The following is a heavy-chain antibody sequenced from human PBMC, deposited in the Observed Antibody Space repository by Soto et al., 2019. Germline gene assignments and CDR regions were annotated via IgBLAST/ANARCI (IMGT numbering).Heavy chain of an antibody. CDR1: GFTFADYG. V-gene: IGHV3-20*04. Sequence: GGSLRLSCAASGFTFADYGMSWVRQAPGKGLKWVANIKRDGTDTDYPGSVKGRFTISRDNAKNSLYLQVDSLGTEDTAIYYSVRAGKPYGFDFWGQGTMVTVSS. J-gene: IGHJ3*01. D-gene: IGHD4-17*01. CDR2: IKRDGTDT. CDR3: VRAGKPYGFDF.